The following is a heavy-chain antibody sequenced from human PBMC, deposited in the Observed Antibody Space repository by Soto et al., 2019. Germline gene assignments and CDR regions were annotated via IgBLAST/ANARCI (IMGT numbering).Heavy chain of an antibody. Sequence: SVKVSCKASGGTFSSYAISWVRQAPGQGLEWMGGIIPIFGTANYAQKFQGRVTITADESTSTAYMELSSLRSEDTAVYYCARADSNFSDLYYYYYGMDVWGQGTTVTVSS. CDR3: ARADSNFSDLYYYYYGMDV. J-gene: IGHJ6*02. D-gene: IGHD4-4*01. CDR2: IIPIFGTA. V-gene: IGHV1-69*13. CDR1: GGTFSSYA.